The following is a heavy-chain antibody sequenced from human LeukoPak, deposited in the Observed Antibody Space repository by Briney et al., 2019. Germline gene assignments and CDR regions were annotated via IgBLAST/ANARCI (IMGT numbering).Heavy chain of an antibody. CDR2: INPNSGGT. CDR1: GYTFTGYY. D-gene: IGHD2/OR15-2a*01. CDR3: ARGSPSYAQWHFDL. V-gene: IGHV1-2*02. Sequence: GASVKVSCKASGYTFTGYYMHWVRQAPGQGLEWMGWINPNSGGTNYAQKFQGRVTMTRDTSISTAYMELSSLRSDDTAVYYCARGSPSYAQWHFDLWGRGTLVTVSS. J-gene: IGHJ2*01.